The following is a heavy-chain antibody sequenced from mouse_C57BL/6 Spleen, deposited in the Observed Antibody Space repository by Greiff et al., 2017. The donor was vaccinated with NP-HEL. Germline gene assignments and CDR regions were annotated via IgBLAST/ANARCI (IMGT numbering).Heavy chain of an antibody. D-gene: IGHD1-1*01. CDR2: IWSGGST. CDR3: ASPYYYGSSYEYFDV. J-gene: IGHJ1*03. Sequence: QVQLQQSGPGLVQPSQSLSITCTVSGFSLTSYGVHWVRQSPGKGLEWLGVIWSGGSTDYNAAFISRLSISKDNSKSQVFFKMNSLQADDTAIYYCASPYYYGSSYEYFDVWGTGTTVTVSS. CDR1: GFSLTSYG. V-gene: IGHV2-2*01.